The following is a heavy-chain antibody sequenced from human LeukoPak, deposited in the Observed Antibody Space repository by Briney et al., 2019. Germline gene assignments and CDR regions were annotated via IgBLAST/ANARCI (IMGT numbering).Heavy chain of an antibody. D-gene: IGHD6-13*01. Sequence: GRSLRLSCAASGFTFSSYAMHWVRQAPGKGLEWVAVISYDGSNKYYADSVKGRFTISRDNSKNTLYLQMNSLRAEDTAVYYCARDRYSSSWYWSDPWGQGTLVTVSS. CDR3: ARDRYSSSWYWSDP. J-gene: IGHJ5*02. CDR1: GFTFSSYA. V-gene: IGHV3-30-3*01. CDR2: ISYDGSNK.